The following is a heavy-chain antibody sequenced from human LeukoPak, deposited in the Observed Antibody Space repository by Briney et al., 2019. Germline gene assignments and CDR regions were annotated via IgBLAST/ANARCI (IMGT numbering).Heavy chain of an antibody. Sequence: GASVKVSCKASGYTFTSYDINWVRQATGQGLEWMGWMNPNSGNTGYAQKFQGRVTITRNTSISTAYMGLSSLRSEDTAVYYCARGVVRGVIENWFDPWGQGTLVTVSS. D-gene: IGHD3-10*01. J-gene: IGHJ5*02. V-gene: IGHV1-8*03. CDR2: MNPNSGNT. CDR1: GYTFTSYD. CDR3: ARGVVRGVIENWFDP.